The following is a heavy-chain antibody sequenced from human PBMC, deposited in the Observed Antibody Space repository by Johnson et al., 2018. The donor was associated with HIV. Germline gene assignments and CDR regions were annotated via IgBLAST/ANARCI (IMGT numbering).Heavy chain of an antibody. CDR2: ISYDGSNK. CDR1: QFTFSSYA. V-gene: IGHV3-30-3*01. D-gene: IGHD3-16*02. Sequence: VQLVESGGGLAKPAWSPRLSCAASQFTFSSYAMHWVRQAPGKGLEWVAVISYDGSNKYYADSVKGRFTISRDNSKNTLYLKMNSLRAEDTAVYYCAKVSRYDAFDIWGQGTMVTVSS. J-gene: IGHJ3*02. CDR3: AKVSRYDAFDI.